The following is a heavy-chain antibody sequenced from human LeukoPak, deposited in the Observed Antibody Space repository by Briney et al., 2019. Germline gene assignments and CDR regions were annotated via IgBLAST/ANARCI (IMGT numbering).Heavy chain of an antibody. CDR2: IYYSGST. CDR1: GGSISSSSYY. D-gene: IGHD2-2*02. J-gene: IGHJ6*02. CDR3: ARGPLSAAIRSGYYYYYGMDV. V-gene: IGHV4-39*01. Sequence: PSETLSLTCTVSGGSISSSSYYWGWIRQPPGKGLEWIGSIYYSGSTYYNPSLKSRVTISVDTSKNQFSLKLSSVTAADTAVYYCARGPLSAAIRSGYYYYYGMDVWGQGTTVTVSS.